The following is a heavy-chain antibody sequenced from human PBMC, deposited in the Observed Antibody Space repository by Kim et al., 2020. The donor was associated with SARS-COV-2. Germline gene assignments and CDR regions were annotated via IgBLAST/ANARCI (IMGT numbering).Heavy chain of an antibody. J-gene: IGHJ4*02. Sequence: GGSLRLSCAASGFTFSSYGMHWVRQAPGKGLEWVAVIWYDGSNKYYADSVKGRFTISRDNSKNTLYLQMNSLRAEDTAVYYCARGSGSIDEAVAGTEGWYYFDYWGQGTLVTVSS. CDR3: ARGSGSIDEAVAGTEGWYYFDY. CDR2: IWYDGSNK. D-gene: IGHD6-19*01. V-gene: IGHV3-33*01. CDR1: GFTFSSYG.